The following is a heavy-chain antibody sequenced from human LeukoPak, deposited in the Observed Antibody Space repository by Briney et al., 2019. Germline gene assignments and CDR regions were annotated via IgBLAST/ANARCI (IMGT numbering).Heavy chain of an antibody. Sequence: GGSLRLSCAASGFTFSSYAMSWVRQAPGKGLEWVSSISSSSSYIYYADSVKGRFTISRDNAKNSLYLQMNSLRAEDTAVYYCARDLFTMVRGVIRYFDYWGQGTLVTVSS. J-gene: IGHJ4*02. CDR3: ARDLFTMVRGVIRYFDY. V-gene: IGHV3-21*01. CDR2: ISSSSSYI. D-gene: IGHD3-10*01. CDR1: GFTFSSYA.